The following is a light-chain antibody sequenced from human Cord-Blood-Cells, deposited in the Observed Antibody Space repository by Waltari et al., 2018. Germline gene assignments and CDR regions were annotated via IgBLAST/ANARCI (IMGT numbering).Light chain of an antibody. Sequence: QSALTQPASVSGSPGQSITISCTGTSSDVGSYNLVSWYQQHPGKAPKLMIYEVSKRPAGVSKRLSGSKSVNTASLTISGLQAEDEADYYCCSYAGSSTSVVFGGGTKLTVL. CDR1: SSDVGSYNL. V-gene: IGLV2-23*02. CDR3: CSYAGSSTSVV. J-gene: IGLJ2*01. CDR2: EVS.